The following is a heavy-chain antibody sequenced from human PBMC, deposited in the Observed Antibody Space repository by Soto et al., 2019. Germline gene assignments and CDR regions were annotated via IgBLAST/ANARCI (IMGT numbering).Heavy chain of an antibody. J-gene: IGHJ4*02. CDR1: GYTLTELS. CDR3: ARELYDSSGYWFDY. Sequence: ASVKVSCKVSGYTLTELSMHWVRQAPGKGLEWMGGFDPEDGETIYAQKFQGRVTMTTDTSTSTAYMELRSLRSDDTAVYYCARELYDSSGYWFDYWGQGTLVTVSS. D-gene: IGHD3-22*01. CDR2: FDPEDGET. V-gene: IGHV1-24*01.